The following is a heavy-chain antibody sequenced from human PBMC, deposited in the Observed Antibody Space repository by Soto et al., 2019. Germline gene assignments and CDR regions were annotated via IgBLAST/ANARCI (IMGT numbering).Heavy chain of an antibody. J-gene: IGHJ4*02. D-gene: IGHD5-12*01. V-gene: IGHV3-66*01. Sequence: QAGGSLRLSCAASGFTVSSNYMSWVRQAPGKGLEWVSVIYSGGSTYYADSVKGRFTISRDNSKNTLYLQMNSLRAEDTAVYYCAREESDSGYDRPPFLVSWGQGTLVTVSS. CDR2: IYSGGST. CDR3: AREESDSGYDRPPFLVS. CDR1: GFTVSSNY.